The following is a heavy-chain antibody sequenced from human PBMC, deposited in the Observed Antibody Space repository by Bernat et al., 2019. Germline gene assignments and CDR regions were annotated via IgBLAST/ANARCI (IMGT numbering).Heavy chain of an antibody. CDR2: ISYDGSNK. J-gene: IGHJ6*02. CDR3: ARDSGGYGMDV. Sequence: QVQLVESGGGVVQPGRSLRLSCAASGFTFSSYAMHWVRQAPGKGLEWVAVISYDGSNKYYADSVKGRFTISRDNSKNTLYLQMNSLRAEDTAVYYCARDSGGYGMDVWGQGTLVTVSS. D-gene: IGHD2-8*02. CDR1: GFTFSSYA. V-gene: IGHV3-30-3*01.